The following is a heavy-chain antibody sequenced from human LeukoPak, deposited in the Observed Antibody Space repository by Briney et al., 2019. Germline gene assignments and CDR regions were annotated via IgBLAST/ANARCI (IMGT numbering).Heavy chain of an antibody. V-gene: IGHV1-69*06. CDR1: GGTFSIYA. Sequence: GSSVKVSCKASGGTFSIYAISWVRQAPGQGLEWMGGIILIFGTANYAQKLQGRVTITADKSTSTAYMELSSLRSEDTAVYYCARGCGGDCLDAFDIWGQGTMVTVSS. J-gene: IGHJ3*02. CDR2: IILIFGTA. D-gene: IGHD2-21*02. CDR3: ARGCGGDCLDAFDI.